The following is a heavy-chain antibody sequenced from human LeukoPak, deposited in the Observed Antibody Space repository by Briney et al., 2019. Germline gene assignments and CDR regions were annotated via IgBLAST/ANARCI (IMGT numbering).Heavy chain of an antibody. D-gene: IGHD6-19*01. V-gene: IGHV4-31*03. CDR3: ARDRAVAGIFGGFDY. J-gene: IGHJ4*02. CDR2: IYYSGST. CDR1: GGSISSGGYY. Sequence: SETLSLTCTVSGGSISSGGYYWSWIRQHPGKGLEWIGYIYYSGSTYYNPSLKSRVTISVDTSKNQFSLKLSSVTAADTAVYCCARDRAVAGIFGGFDYWGQGTLVTVSS.